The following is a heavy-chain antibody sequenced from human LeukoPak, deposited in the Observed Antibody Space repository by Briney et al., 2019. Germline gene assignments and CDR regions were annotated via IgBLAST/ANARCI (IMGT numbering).Heavy chain of an antibody. J-gene: IGHJ4*02. CDR1: GGTFSNSA. D-gene: IGHD2-15*01. Sequence: SVKVSCKASGGTFSNSAISWVRQAPGQGPQWMGRIIPIFGTSNYAQKFQGRVTITTDESTSTAYMELSSLRPEDTAVYYCASGSCSGGSCLTHFHFWGQGTPVTVSS. V-gene: IGHV1-69*05. CDR3: ASGSCSGGSCLTHFHF. CDR2: IIPIFGTS.